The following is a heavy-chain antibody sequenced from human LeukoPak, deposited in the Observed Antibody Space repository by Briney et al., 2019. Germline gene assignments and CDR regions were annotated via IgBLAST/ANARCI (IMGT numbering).Heavy chain of an antibody. V-gene: IGHV3-21*06. CDR2: ISSSSSSI. CDR1: GFTFSSYS. CDR3: ARDRKGRTYGDPYWFFDL. D-gene: IGHD4-17*01. Sequence: GGSLRLSCAASGFTFSSYSMNWVRQAPGKGLDWVPSISSSSSSIYYADSMKGRFTISRDNVKNLLFLQMNSLRAEDTAIYYCARDRKGRTYGDPYWFFDLWGRGTLVSVSS. J-gene: IGHJ2*01.